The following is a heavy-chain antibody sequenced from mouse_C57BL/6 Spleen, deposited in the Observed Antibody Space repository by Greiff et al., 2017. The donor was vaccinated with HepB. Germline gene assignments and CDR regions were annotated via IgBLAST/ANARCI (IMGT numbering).Heavy chain of an antibody. Sequence: VQLQQSGAELVKPGASVKISCKASGYAFSSYWMNWVKQRPGKGLEWIGQIYPGDGDTNYNGKFKGKATLTADKSSSTAYMQLSSLTSEDSAVYFCARRGLSPYWYFDVWGTGTTVTVSS. D-gene: IGHD2-4*01. CDR2: IYPGDGDT. V-gene: IGHV1-80*01. J-gene: IGHJ1*03. CDR1: GYAFSSYW. CDR3: ARRGLSPYWYFDV.